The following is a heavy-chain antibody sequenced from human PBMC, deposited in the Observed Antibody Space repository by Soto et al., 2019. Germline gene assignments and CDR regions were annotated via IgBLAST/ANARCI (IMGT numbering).Heavy chain of an antibody. CDR1: GYTFSNFG. J-gene: IGHJ4*02. D-gene: IGHD6-19*01. Sequence: ASVKVSCKASGYTFSNFGISWVRQAPGEGLEWMGWISPNSEKTKIAQRFQGRDTMTTDTSASTSYMELSGLTSDDTAVYYCARAVAVPADFDYWGQGTLVTVSS. CDR2: ISPNSEKT. V-gene: IGHV1-18*01. CDR3: ARAVAVPADFDY.